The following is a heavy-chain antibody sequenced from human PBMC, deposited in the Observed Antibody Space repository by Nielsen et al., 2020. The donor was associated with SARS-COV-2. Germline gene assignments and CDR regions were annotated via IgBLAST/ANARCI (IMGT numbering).Heavy chain of an antibody. CDR1: GFTFKNYA. CDR2: ISGSGEKT. J-gene: IGHJ4*02. D-gene: IGHD6-13*01. V-gene: IGHV3-23*01. CDR3: ARDQSSSWGEDYFDY. Sequence: GGSLRLSCAASGFTFKNYAMSWVRQAPGKGLEWVSAISGSGEKTYYTDAVKGRFTISRDNSKNTLYLQMNSLRAEDTAVYYCARDQSSSWGEDYFDYWGQGTLVTVSS.